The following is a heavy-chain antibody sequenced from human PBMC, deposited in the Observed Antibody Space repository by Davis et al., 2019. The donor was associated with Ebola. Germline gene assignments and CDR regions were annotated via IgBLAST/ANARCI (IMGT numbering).Heavy chain of an antibody. J-gene: IGHJ4*02. CDR2: ISAYNGNP. V-gene: IGHV1-18*01. D-gene: IGHD3-22*01. CDR1: GYTFTSYG. Sequence: ASVKVSCKASGYTFTSYGISWVRQAPGQGLEWMGWISAYNGNPNYAQKFQGRVTMTTDTSTSTAYMELRSLRSDDTAVYYCARYSSGHKALDYWGQGTLVTVSS. CDR3: ARYSSGHKALDY.